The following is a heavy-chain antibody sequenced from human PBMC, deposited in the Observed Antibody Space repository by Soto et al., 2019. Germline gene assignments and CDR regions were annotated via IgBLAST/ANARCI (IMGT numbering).Heavy chain of an antibody. D-gene: IGHD1-20*01. CDR1: GGSIRVQSYY. J-gene: IGHJ5*02. Sequence: SETLSLTCTVSGGSIRVQSYYWTWIRQTPGKGLEWVGSSYYSGTSYFNPALKGRVTISVDKSTNQFSLRLTSVTAADTAVYYCTRRYNCNDYYFDPWGQGTLVTVSS. V-gene: IGHV4-39*01. CDR2: SYYSGTS. CDR3: TRRYNCNDYYFDP.